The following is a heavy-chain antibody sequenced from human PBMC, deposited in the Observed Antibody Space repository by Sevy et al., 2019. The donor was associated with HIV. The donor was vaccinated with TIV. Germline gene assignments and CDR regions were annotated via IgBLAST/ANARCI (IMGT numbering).Heavy chain of an antibody. D-gene: IGHD3-3*01. J-gene: IGHJ4*02. V-gene: IGHV4-59*01. Sequence: SETLSLTCTVSGGSISSYYWNWIRQPPGKGLEWIGYIYYSGSTNYNPSLKSRVTISVDTSKNQFSLKLSSVTAADTAVYYCARVLFWGGYYSYYFDYWGQGTLVTVSS. CDR1: GGSISSYY. CDR3: ARVLFWGGYYSYYFDY. CDR2: IYYSGST.